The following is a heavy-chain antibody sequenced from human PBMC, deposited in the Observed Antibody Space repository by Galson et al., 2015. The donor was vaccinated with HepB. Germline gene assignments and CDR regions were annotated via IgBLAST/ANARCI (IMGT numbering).Heavy chain of an antibody. D-gene: IGHD3-3*01. CDR2: ISSSSSYI. J-gene: IGHJ6*02. V-gene: IGHV3-21*01. Sequence: SLRLSCAASGFTFSSYAMSWVRQAPGKGLEWVSSISSSSSYIYYADSVKGRFTISRDNAKNSLYLQMNSLRAEDTAVYYCARDHLGRFLEWPPRDVWGQGTTVTVSS. CDR3: ARDHLGRFLEWPPRDV. CDR1: GFTFSSYA.